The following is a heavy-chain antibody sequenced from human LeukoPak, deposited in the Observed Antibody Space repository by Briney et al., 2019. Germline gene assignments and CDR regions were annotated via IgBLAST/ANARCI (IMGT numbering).Heavy chain of an antibody. CDR1: GFTFRSYA. CDR2: MSYDGSKK. D-gene: IGHD6-19*01. Sequence: QSGRSLRLSCAASGFTFRSYAMHWVRQVPGKGLEWVSVMSYDGSKKYYAESVKGRFTISRDNSKNTLYLQMNSLRAEDTAVYYCARDNLRWLEYYYGMDVWGQGTTVTVSS. J-gene: IGHJ6*02. CDR3: ARDNLRWLEYYYGMDV. V-gene: IGHV3-30-3*01.